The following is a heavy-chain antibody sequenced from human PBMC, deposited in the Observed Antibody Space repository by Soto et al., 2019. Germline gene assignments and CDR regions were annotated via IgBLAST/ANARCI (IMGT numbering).Heavy chain of an antibody. D-gene: IGHD6-19*01. Sequence: QVQLVQSGAEVKKPGASVKVSCKASGYTFTSYDINWVRQATGQGLEWMGWMNHNSGNTGYAQKFQGRVTMTRNTSIITAYMELSSLRAEDPAVYYCAREKEVAGLDYWGQGTLVTVSS. CDR2: MNHNSGNT. CDR3: AREKEVAGLDY. J-gene: IGHJ4*02. V-gene: IGHV1-8*01. CDR1: GYTFTSYD.